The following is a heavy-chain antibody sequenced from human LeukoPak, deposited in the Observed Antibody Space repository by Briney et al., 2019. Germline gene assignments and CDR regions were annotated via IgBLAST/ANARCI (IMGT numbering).Heavy chain of an antibody. D-gene: IGHD2-21*01. Sequence: GESLKISCKGSGYSFTSYWIGWVRQMPGKGLEWMGIIYPGDSDTRYSPSFQGQVTISADKSISTAYLQWSSLKASDTAVYYCARLYCGGDCYSDYYYYYMDVWGKGTTVTVSS. CDR3: ARLYCGGDCYSDYYYYYMDV. CDR2: IYPGDSDT. J-gene: IGHJ6*03. CDR1: GYSFTSYW. V-gene: IGHV5-51*01.